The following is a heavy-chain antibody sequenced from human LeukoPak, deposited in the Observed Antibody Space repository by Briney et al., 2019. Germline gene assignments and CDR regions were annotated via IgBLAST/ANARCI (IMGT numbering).Heavy chain of an antibody. CDR3: ARGTSTIVATFSY. CDR1: GYSISSGCY. D-gene: IGHD5-12*01. Sequence: PSETLSLTCTVSGYSISSGCYWGWIRQPPGKGLEWIGSIYHSGTTYYNPSLKSRVTISVDTSKNQCSLRLSSVTAADTAVYYCARGTSTIVATFSYWGQGTLVTVSS. CDR2: IYHSGTT. J-gene: IGHJ4*02. V-gene: IGHV4-38-2*02.